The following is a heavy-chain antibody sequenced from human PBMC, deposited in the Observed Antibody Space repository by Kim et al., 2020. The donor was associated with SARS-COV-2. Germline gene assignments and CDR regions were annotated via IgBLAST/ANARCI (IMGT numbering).Heavy chain of an antibody. V-gene: IGHV5-51*01. J-gene: IGHJ6*02. D-gene: IGHD6-19*01. CDR2: IYPGDSDT. CDR1: GYSFTSYW. CDR3: ARRTISEPRNKIVPGGWHYYGMDV. Sequence: GESLKISCKGSGYSFTSYWIGWVRQMPGKGLEWMGIIYPGDSDTRYSPSFQGQVTISADKSISTAYLQWSSLKASDTAMYYCARRTISEPRNKIVPGGWHYYGMDVWGQGTTVTVSS.